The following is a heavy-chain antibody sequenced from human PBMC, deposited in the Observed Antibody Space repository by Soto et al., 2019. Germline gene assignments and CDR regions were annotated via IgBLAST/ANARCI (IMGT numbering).Heavy chain of an antibody. Sequence: PGXSLRLSCAGSDFVFSNYSMNWVRQAPGRGREWVSYISSSSTNTYYAASVRGRFTISRDNAKNSLFLRMISLKDEDTAVYCCTRGTKGGSPPLWGRGTLVTVSS. V-gene: IGHV3-48*02. CDR2: ISSSSTNT. D-gene: IGHD2-8*01. CDR1: DFVFSNYS. CDR3: TRGTKGGSPPL. J-gene: IGHJ4*02.